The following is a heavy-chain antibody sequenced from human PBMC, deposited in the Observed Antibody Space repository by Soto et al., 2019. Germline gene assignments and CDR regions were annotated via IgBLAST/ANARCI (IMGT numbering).Heavy chain of an antibody. D-gene: IGHD5-18*01. Sequence: ASVKVSCKASGYTFTSYGISWVRQAPGQGLEWMGWISAYNGNTNYAQKLQGRVTMTTDTSTSTAYMELRSLSSVTAADTAVYYCTCIFSGGYGYGFYYYGMDVWGQGTTVTV. J-gene: IGHJ6*02. CDR2: ISAYNGNT. CDR3: TCIFSGGYGYGFYYYGMDV. V-gene: IGHV1-18*01. CDR1: GYTFTSYG.